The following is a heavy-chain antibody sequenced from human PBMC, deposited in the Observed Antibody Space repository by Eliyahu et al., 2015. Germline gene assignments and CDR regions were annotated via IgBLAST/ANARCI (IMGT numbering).Heavy chain of an antibody. Sequence: QVQLVQSGAEVKKPGSSVKVSCKASGGTFSSXAISWVRQAPGQGLEWMGGIIPIFGTANYAQKFQGRVTITADESTSTAYMELSSLRSEDTAVYYCARNSESNDCSGGSCADYWGQGTLVTVSS. CDR1: GGTFSSXA. CDR2: IIPIFGTA. CDR3: ARNSESNDCSGGSCADY. J-gene: IGHJ4*02. V-gene: IGHV1-69*01. D-gene: IGHD2-15*01.